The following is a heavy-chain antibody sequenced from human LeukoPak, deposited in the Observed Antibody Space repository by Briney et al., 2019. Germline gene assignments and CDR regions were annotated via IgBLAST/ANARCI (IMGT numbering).Heavy chain of an antibody. V-gene: IGHV1-18*01. CDR1: GYTFTSYG. D-gene: IGHD3-10*01. CDR3: ARDEYYYGSGSYFYFDN. J-gene: IGHJ4*02. Sequence: GASVKVSCKASGYTFTSYGSSWVRQAPGQGLEWMGWISAYNGNTNYAQKLQGRVIMTTDTSTSTAYMELRSLRSDDTAVYYCARDEYYYGSGSYFYFDNWGQGTLVTVSS. CDR2: ISAYNGNT.